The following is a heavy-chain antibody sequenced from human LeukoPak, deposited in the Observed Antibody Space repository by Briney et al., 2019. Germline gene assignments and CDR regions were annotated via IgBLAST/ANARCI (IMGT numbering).Heavy chain of an antibody. CDR3: TKDLMTGFSSGWYLAY. J-gene: IGHJ4*02. CDR1: GFSFNGYA. D-gene: IGHD6-19*01. CDR2: TGGSDDNT. V-gene: IGHV3-23*01. Sequence: GGSLRLSCEGSGFSFNGYAMRWVRPAPAKGLEWVAVTGGSDDNTHYADSVKGRFSISRDTSENRLFLQMNSLRPDDSALYYCTKDLMTGFSSGWYLAYWGQGTLVTVSS.